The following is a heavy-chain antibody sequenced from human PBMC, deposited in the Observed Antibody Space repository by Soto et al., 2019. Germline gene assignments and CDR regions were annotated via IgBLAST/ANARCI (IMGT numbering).Heavy chain of an antibody. Sequence: QVHLVQSGGELRNPGASVKVSCKTSGYTFTNYGLAWVRQAPGQGLEWMGWIRTYTGDANYAQKFQGRVTIAADTPTETAYMELRGLRFDDTAVYFCARDLSGNGPFEYWGQGTLVTVSS. CDR1: GYTFTNYG. V-gene: IGHV1-18*01. D-gene: IGHD5-12*01. J-gene: IGHJ4*02. CDR2: IRTYTGDA. CDR3: ARDLSGNGPFEY.